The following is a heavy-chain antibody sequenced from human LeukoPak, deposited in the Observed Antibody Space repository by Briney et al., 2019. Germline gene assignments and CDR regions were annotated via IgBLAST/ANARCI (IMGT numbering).Heavy chain of an antibody. D-gene: IGHD2-2*01. V-gene: IGHV4-4*09. CDR2: IYTSGST. CDR3: ARQKCTSTSCLTKNAFDI. Sequence: PSETLSLTCIVSGSISSYYWSWIRQPPGKGLEWIGYIYTSGSTNYNPSLKSRVTTSVDTSKNQFSLDLSSVTAADTAVYYCARQKCTSTSCLTKNAFDIWGQGTMVTVSS. CDR1: GSISSYY. J-gene: IGHJ3*02.